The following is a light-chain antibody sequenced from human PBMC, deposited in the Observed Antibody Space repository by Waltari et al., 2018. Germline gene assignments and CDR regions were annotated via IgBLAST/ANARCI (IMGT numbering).Light chain of an antibody. Sequence: DIQMTQSPSSLSASIGERVTITCRASQSISTYLNWYQQKPGKAPDLLIHAVSYLQSGVPLRFSGSGSGTEFTLTINNLQPEDFATYFFQQTYSTPFTFGQGTRLDI. V-gene: IGKV1-39*01. J-gene: IGKJ5*01. CDR2: AVS. CDR1: QSISTY. CDR3: QQTYSTPFT.